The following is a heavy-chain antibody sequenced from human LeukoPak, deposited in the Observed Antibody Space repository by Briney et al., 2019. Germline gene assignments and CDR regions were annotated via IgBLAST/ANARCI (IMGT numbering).Heavy chain of an antibody. Sequence: NPGGSLRLSCAASGFTFSSYSMNWVRQAPGKGLEWVSSISSSSSYIYYADSVKGRFTISRDNAKNSLYLQMNSLRAEDTAVYYCARARPPTIFGVVIPYYDMDVWGKGTTVTVSS. V-gene: IGHV3-21*01. CDR3: ARARPPTIFGVVIPYYDMDV. CDR1: GFTFSSYS. J-gene: IGHJ6*03. D-gene: IGHD3-3*01. CDR2: ISSSSSYI.